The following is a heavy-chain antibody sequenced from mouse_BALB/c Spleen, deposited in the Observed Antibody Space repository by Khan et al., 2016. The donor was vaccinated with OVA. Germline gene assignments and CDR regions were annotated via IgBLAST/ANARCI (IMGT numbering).Heavy chain of an antibody. CDR2: INPSTGYT. CDR3: ANHGSSSAWLTY. Sequence: QVQLKQSGAELAKPGASVKMSCKASGYTFTGYWMHWVKQRPGQGLEWIGYINPSTGYTEYNQRFKDKATLTADKSSSTAYMQLSSLTSEESAFYYCANHGSSSAWLTYWGQGTLVTVSA. J-gene: IGHJ3*01. V-gene: IGHV1-7*01. CDR1: GYTFTGYW. D-gene: IGHD1-1*01.